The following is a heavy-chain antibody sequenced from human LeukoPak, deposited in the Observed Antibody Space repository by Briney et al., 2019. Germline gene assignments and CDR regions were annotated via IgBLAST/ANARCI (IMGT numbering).Heavy chain of an antibody. V-gene: IGHV4-59*12. Sequence: SETLSLTCTVSGGSISSYYWSWIRQPPGKGLEWIGYIYYSGSTNYNPSLKSRVTISVDTSKNQFSLKLSSVTAADTAVYYCARVREEANSGYPDYWGQGTLVTVSS. CDR1: GGSISSYY. CDR3: ARVREEANSGYPDY. J-gene: IGHJ4*02. D-gene: IGHD3-22*01. CDR2: IYYSGST.